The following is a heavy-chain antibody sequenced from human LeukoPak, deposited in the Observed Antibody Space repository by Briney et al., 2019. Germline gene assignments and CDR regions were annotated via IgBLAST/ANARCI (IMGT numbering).Heavy chain of an antibody. V-gene: IGHV1-18*01. CDR2: LRRNYGNT. J-gene: IGHJ4*02. CDR3: VRNGGGYDY. Sequence: ASVKVSCKASGYNFASYGIHWVRQAPGQGLEWMGRLRRNYGNTFYAQKFQGRVTVSTDASTSTAYMELRSLTSDDTAVYFCVRNGGGYDYWGQGTLVTVSS. D-gene: IGHD3-16*01. CDR1: GYNFASYG.